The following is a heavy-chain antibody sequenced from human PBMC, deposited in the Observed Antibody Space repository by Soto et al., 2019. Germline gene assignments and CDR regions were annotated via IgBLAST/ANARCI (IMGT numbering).Heavy chain of an antibody. CDR2: ITGSGRDT. J-gene: IGHJ4*02. D-gene: IGHD2-2*01. V-gene: IGHV3-23*01. Sequence: EVQLLESGGGLLQPGGSLRLSCAASGFTFSSYTMTWVRQAPGKGLEWVSSITGSGRDTYYADSVKGRFTISRDNSTYTLYVQMNSLRAEDTAVYYCARGVLPAVSYFEYWGQGTLVTVSS. CDR3: ARGVLPAVSYFEY. CDR1: GFTFSSYT.